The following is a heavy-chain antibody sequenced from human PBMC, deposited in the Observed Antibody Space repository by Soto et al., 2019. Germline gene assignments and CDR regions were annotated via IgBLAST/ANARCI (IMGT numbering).Heavy chain of an antibody. Sequence: ASVKVSCKASGGTFSSYAISWVRQAPGQGLEWMGGIIPIFGTANYAQKFQGRVTITADKSTSTAYMELSSLRSEDTAVYYCARPLLDGYQRHIHYSGKATLLTV. V-gene: IGHV1-69*06. J-gene: IGHJ4*02. CDR1: GGTFSSYA. D-gene: IGHD5-12*01. CDR2: IIPIFGTA. CDR3: ARPLLDGYQRHIHY.